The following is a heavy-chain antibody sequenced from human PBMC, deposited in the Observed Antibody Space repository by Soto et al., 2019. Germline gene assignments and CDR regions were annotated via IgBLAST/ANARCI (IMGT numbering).Heavy chain of an antibody. CDR3: AKDMTTAYYFDW. J-gene: IGHJ4*02. CDR1: AFTFSNYA. V-gene: IGHV3-23*01. CDR2: INTGGGGT. D-gene: IGHD4-4*01. Sequence: GGSLRLSCAASAFTFSNYAMSWVRQAPGKGLEWVSSINTGGGGTFYADSVKGRFTISRDNSRQTLYLQMNSLRAEDTAVYFCAKDMTTAYYFDWWGRGTPVTVS.